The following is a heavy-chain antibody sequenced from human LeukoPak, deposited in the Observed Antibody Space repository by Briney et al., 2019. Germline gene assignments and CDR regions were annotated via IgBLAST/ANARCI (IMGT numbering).Heavy chain of an antibody. D-gene: IGHD3-10*01. CDR1: GFTFDDYA. J-gene: IGHJ4*02. V-gene: IGHV3-9*01. Sequence: GGSLRLSCAASGFTFDDYAMHWVRQAPGKGLKWVSGISWNSGSIGYADSVKGRFTISRDNAKNSLYLQMNSLRAEDTALYYCAKESAVYYYGSGSYPHPLDYWGQGTLVTVSS. CDR3: AKESAVYYYGSGSYPHPLDY. CDR2: ISWNSGSI.